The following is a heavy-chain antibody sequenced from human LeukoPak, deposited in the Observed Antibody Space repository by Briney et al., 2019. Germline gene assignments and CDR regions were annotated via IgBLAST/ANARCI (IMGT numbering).Heavy chain of an antibody. Sequence: ASVKVSCKASGYTFTGYYMHWVRQAPGQGLEWMGWINPNSGGTNYAQKFQGRVTMTRDTSISTAYMELSRLRSDDTAVYYCAINRWGWKGYFDYWGQGTLVTVSS. V-gene: IGHV1-2*02. J-gene: IGHJ4*02. CDR2: INPNSGGT. D-gene: IGHD7-27*01. CDR1: GYTFTGYY. CDR3: AINRWGWKGYFDY.